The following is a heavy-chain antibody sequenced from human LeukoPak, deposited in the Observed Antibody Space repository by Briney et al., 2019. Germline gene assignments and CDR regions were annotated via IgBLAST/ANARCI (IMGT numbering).Heavy chain of an antibody. CDR3: ARAHFEYSSSVGDYGMDV. CDR2: IGTAGDT. V-gene: IGHV3-13*01. Sequence: GGSLRLSCAASGFTFSSYDMHWVRQATGKGLEWVSAIGTAGDTYYPGSVKGRFTISRENAKNSLYLQMSSLRAGDTAVYYCARAHFEYSSSVGDYGMDVWGQGTTVTVSS. J-gene: IGHJ6*02. D-gene: IGHD6-6*01. CDR1: GFTFSSYD.